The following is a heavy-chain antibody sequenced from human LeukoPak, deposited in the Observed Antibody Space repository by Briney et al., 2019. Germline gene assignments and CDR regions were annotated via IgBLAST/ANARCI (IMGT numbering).Heavy chain of an antibody. J-gene: IGHJ1*01. V-gene: IGHV3-23*01. CDR1: GFTFSTCV. CDR2: ISDTGGGT. Sequence: PGGSLRLSCVASGFTFSTCVMSWVRQAPGKGLEWVSSISDTGGGTYYADSVKGRFTISRDNSKNTVYLHMSSLRAEDTAIYYCAKDRIRGDSYWGQGTLVSLSS. D-gene: IGHD3-16*01. CDR3: AKDRIRGDSY.